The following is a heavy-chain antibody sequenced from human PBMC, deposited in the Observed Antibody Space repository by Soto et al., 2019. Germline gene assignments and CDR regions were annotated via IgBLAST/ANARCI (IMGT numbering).Heavy chain of an antibody. CDR1: GFTFSNAW. V-gene: IGHV3-15*01. CDR3: TTGGQTYYDILTGYYYYYYGMDV. J-gene: IGHJ6*02. CDR2: IKSKTDGGTT. Sequence: PGGSLRLSCAASGFTFSNAWISWVRQAPGKGLEWVGRIKSKTDGGTTDYAAPVKGRFTISRDDSKNTLYLQMNSLTTEDTAVYYCTTGGQTYYDILTGYYYYYYGMDVWGQGTTVTVYS. D-gene: IGHD3-9*01.